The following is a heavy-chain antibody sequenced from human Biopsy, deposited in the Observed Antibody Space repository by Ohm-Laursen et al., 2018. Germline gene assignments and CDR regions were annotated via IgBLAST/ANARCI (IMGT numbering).Heavy chain of an antibody. CDR1: EFSFSDYH. V-gene: IGHV3-11*01. Sequence: SLRLSCAASEFSFSDYHMTWIRQTPGKGLEWVSYISPSGTNENSADFVRGRFSISRDNAKKSLYLQMSSLRAEDTAIYYCARNLRLAITMNSGETTHSFHFGMDVWGQGTSVTVSS. CDR3: ARNLRLAITMNSGETTHSFHFGMDV. D-gene: IGHD3/OR15-3a*01. CDR2: ISPSGTNE. J-gene: IGHJ6*02.